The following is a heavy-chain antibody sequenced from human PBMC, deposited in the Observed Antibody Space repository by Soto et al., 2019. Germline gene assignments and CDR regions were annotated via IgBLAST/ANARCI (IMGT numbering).Heavy chain of an antibody. CDR3: ARADIAAVNDY. Sequence: ASAKPSCKASGYTFTCNALCWVRQAPGQGLEWMGWISAYNGNTNYAQKLQGRVTMTTDTSTSTAYMELRSLRSDDTAVYYCARADIAAVNDYWGQGTLVTVSS. J-gene: IGHJ4*02. CDR2: ISAYNGNT. V-gene: IGHV1-18*01. CDR1: GYTFTCNA. D-gene: IGHD6-13*01.